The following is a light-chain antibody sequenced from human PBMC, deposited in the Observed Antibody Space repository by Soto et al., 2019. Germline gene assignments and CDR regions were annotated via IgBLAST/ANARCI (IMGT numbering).Light chain of an antibody. CDR2: DVS. CDR1: RSDVGVYNY. J-gene: IGLJ3*02. V-gene: IGLV2-11*01. CDR3: CSYAGNFTWV. Sequence: QSALTQPRSVSESPGQSVTISCTGTRSDVGVYNYVSWYQQHPNKAPKLMIYDVSRRPSGVPDRFSGSKSGSTASLTISGLRAEDEADYYCCSYAGNFTWVFGGGTKLTVL.